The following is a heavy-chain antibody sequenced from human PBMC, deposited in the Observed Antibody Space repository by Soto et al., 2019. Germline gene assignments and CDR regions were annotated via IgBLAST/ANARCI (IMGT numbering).Heavy chain of an antibody. CDR3: VRAYYDSWSGYFDY. D-gene: IGHD3-3*01. J-gene: IGHJ4*02. CDR2: IYHSGST. CDR1: GGSVSSDNYY. Sequence: PSETLSLTCTVSGGSVSSDNYYWTWIRQPPGKGLEWIGHIYHSGSTNYNPSLKSRVTISVDTSKNRFSLKVTSVTAADTAIYYCVRAYYDSWSGYFDYWGQGTLVTVSS. V-gene: IGHV4-61*01.